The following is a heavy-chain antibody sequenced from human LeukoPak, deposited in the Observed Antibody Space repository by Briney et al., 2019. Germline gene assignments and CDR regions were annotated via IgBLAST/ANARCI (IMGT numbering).Heavy chain of an antibody. CDR3: ATESYSGSYLYAFDI. CDR2: INPNSGGT. CDR1: GYTFTGYY. J-gene: IGHJ3*02. Sequence: ASVKVSCKASGYTFTGYYMHWVRQAPGQGLEWMGWINPNSGGTNYAQKFLGRVTMTRDTSITTAYMELSRLRSDDTAVYYCATESYSGSYLYAFDIWGQGTMVTVSS. D-gene: IGHD1-26*01. V-gene: IGHV1-2*02.